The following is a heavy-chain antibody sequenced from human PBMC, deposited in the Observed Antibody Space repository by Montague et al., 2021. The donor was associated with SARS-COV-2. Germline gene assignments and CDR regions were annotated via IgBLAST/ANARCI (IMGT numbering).Heavy chain of an antibody. CDR3: ARRAGSSFIDNWFDP. Sequence: QSGAEVKKPGESLRISCKGSGYSFTSYWISWVRQMPGKGLEWMGRIGPSDSYTNYSPSFQGHITISADKSISTAYLQWSSLKASDTATYYCARRAGSSFIDNWFDPWGQGTLVTVSS. V-gene: IGHV5-10-1*01. J-gene: IGHJ5*02. CDR2: IGPSDSYT. CDR1: GYSFTSYW. D-gene: IGHD6-13*01.